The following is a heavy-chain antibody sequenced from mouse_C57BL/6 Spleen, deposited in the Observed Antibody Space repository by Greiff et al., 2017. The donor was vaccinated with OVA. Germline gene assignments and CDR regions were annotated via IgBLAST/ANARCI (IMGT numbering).Heavy chain of an antibody. V-gene: IGHV1-80*01. CDR2: IYPGDGDT. CDR1: GYAFSSYW. CDR3: AREPDYYAMDY. J-gene: IGHJ4*01. Sequence: QVQLQQSGAELVKPGASVKISCKASGYAFSSYWMNWVKQGPGKGLEWIGQIYPGDGDTNYNGKFKGKATLTADKSSSTAYMQLSSLTSEDSAVYFCAREPDYYAMDYWGQGTSVTVSS.